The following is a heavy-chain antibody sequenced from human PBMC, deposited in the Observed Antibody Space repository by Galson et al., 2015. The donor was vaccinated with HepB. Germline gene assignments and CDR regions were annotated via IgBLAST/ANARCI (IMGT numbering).Heavy chain of an antibody. V-gene: IGHV3-21*01. Sequence: SLRLSCAASGFTFSSYSMNWVRQAPGKGLEWVSSISSSSSYIYYADSVKGRFTISRDNAKNSLYLQMNSLRAEDTAVYYCASSTYYDILTGHKDDYWGQGTLVTVSS. CDR3: ASSTYYDILTGHKDDY. CDR1: GFTFSSYS. CDR2: ISSSSSYI. J-gene: IGHJ4*02. D-gene: IGHD3-9*01.